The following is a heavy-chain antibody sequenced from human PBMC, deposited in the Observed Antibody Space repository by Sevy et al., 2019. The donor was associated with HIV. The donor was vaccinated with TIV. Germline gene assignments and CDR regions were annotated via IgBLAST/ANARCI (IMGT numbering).Heavy chain of an antibody. V-gene: IGHV3-33*08. CDR3: ASPAAGTGGFDY. CDR2: IWYDGSNK. Sequence: GESLKISCAASGFTFSSYGMHWVRRAPGKGLEWVAVIWYDGSNKYYADSVKGRFTISRDNSKNTLYLQMNSLRAEDTAVYYCASPAAGTGGFDYWGQGTLVTVSS. CDR1: GFTFSSYG. D-gene: IGHD6-13*01. J-gene: IGHJ4*02.